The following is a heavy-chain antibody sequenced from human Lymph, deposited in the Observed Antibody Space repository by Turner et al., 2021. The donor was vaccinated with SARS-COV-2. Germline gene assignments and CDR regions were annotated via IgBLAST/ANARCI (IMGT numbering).Heavy chain of an antibody. CDR3: ARETVNNWVDP. CDR2: IYYRGST. D-gene: IGHD2-21*02. CDR1: GGSMNSNS. Sequence: QVQLQESGPRLVKPLETLSLTCTVSGGSMNSNSWSWIRQPPGKRLEWIGYIYYRGSTNYNPSLKSRVTISVDTSKNQFSLKLTSVTAADTAIYYCARETVNNWVDPWGQGILVTVSS. J-gene: IGHJ5*02. V-gene: IGHV4-59*01.